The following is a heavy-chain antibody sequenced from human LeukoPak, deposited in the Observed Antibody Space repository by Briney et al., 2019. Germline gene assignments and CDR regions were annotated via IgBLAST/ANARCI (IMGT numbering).Heavy chain of an antibody. V-gene: IGHV1-2*02. J-gene: IGHJ3*02. CDR1: GYTFTSYD. Sequence: ASVKVSCKASGYTFTSYDINWVRQATGQGLEWMGWINPNSGGTNYAQKFQGRVTMTRDTSISTAYMELSRLRSDDTAVYYCARERDGSGAFDIWGQGTMVTVSS. CDR2: INPNSGGT. D-gene: IGHD5-24*01. CDR3: ARERDGSGAFDI.